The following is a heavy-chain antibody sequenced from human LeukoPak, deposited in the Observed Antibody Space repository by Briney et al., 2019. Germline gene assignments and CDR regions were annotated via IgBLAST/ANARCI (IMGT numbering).Heavy chain of an antibody. Sequence: GESLKISCKGSGYRFTIYWIGWVRQMPGKGLEWMGIIYPGDSDTRYSPSFQGQVTISADKSISTAYLRWSSLKASDTAIYYCARRDSSSSSAFDIWGQGTMVTVSS. CDR3: ARRDSSSSSAFDI. J-gene: IGHJ3*02. V-gene: IGHV5-51*01. CDR2: IYPGDSDT. CDR1: GYRFTIYW. D-gene: IGHD6-6*01.